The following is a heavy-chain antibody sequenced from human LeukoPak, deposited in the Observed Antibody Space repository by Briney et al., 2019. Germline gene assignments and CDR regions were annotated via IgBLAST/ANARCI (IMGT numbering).Heavy chain of an antibody. CDR3: ARDSSGWTIFDLNWFDP. CDR2: INPSGGST. CDR1: GYTFTSYY. V-gene: IGHV1-46*01. D-gene: IGHD6-19*01. Sequence: ASVTVSCTASGYTFTSYYMHWVRQAPGQGLEWMGIINPSGGSTSYAQKFQGRVTMTRDTSTSTVYMELSSLRSEDTAVYYCARDSSGWTIFDLNWFDPWGQGTLVTVSS. J-gene: IGHJ5*02.